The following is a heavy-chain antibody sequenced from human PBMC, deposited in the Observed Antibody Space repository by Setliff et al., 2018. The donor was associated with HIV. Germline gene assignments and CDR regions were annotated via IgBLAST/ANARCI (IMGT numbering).Heavy chain of an antibody. J-gene: IGHJ6*03. CDR2: LYVSGDT. Sequence: SETLSLTCCVTDDPISSYYWSWVRQPAGKGLEWIGRLYVSGDTNYNPSLKSRVTMSLDTSKKHFSLKLKSVTAADTAVYYCALTGHRLLRGYMDVWGKGTTVTVSS. CDR3: ALTGHRLLRGYMDV. D-gene: IGHD2-15*01. CDR1: DDPISSYY. V-gene: IGHV4-4*07.